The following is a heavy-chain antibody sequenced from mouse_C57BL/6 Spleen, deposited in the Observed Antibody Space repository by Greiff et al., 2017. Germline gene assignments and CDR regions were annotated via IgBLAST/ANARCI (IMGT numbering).Heavy chain of an antibody. CDR2: IYPGDGDT. V-gene: IGHV1-80*01. CDR1: GYAFSSYW. Sequence: QVQLQQSGAELVKPGASVKISCKASGYAFSSYWMNWVKQRPGKGLEWIGQIYPGDGDTNYNGKFKGKATLTADKSSSTAYMQLSSLTSEDSAVYFWARVSGSSHWYFDGWGTGTTVNVSS. CDR3: ARVSGSSHWYFDG. J-gene: IGHJ1*03. D-gene: IGHD1-1*01.